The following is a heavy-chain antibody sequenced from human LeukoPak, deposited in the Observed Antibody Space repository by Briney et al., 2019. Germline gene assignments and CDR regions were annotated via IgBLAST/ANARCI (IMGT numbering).Heavy chain of an antibody. J-gene: IGHJ6*03. V-gene: IGHV1-3*01. CDR2: INAGNGNK. CDR3: ARETSTGYLDV. CDR1: GYTFTSYA. Sequence: ASVNVSCMASGYTFTSYAMHWVRQAPGQRLDWMGWINAGNGNKKYSQKLQGRVTITRDTSASTAYMELSSLRSEDTAVYYCARETSTGYLDVWGKGTTVTVSS. D-gene: IGHD3-9*01.